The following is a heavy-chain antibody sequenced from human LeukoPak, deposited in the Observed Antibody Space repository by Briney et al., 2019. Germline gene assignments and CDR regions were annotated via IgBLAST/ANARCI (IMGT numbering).Heavy chain of an antibody. Sequence: PGGSLRLSCAASGFTFSSYAMHWVRQAPGKGLEWVALIPYDGSNKYYADSVKGRFTVSRDNSKNTLYLQMNSRRAEDTAVYYCVGGAYSSSCLNLDYWGQGTLATVPP. CDR1: GFTFSSYA. D-gene: IGHD6-13*01. J-gene: IGHJ4*02. CDR3: VGGAYSSSCLNLDY. V-gene: IGHV3-30*04. CDR2: IPYDGSNK.